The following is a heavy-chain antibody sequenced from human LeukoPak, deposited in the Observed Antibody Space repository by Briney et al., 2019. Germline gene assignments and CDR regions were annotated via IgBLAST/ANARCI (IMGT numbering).Heavy chain of an antibody. CDR2: ISDRGTAT. CDR3: AKDGATYRYFDS. Sequence: GGSLRLSCAASGFTFSGYAMSWVRQAPGKGLEWVSTISDRGTATDYADSVKGRFTISRDNSKNTLYLQMNSLRAEDTALYFRAKDGATYRYFDSWGQGTLVTVSS. CDR1: GFTFSGYA. J-gene: IGHJ4*02. D-gene: IGHD4/OR15-4a*01. V-gene: IGHV3-23*01.